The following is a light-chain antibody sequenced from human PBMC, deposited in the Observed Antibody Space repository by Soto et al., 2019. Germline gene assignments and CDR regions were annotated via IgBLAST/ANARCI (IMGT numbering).Light chain of an antibody. CDR2: AAA. Sequence: IQITQSPCSLSASVGDIVTITCRASQSIGSHLNWYQHRPGKAPKLLIYAAASLQSGVPAGFSGSGAGTDFTPTISSLQPDDLSTYYGQHPYSYPLPFGGGTKV. CDR3: QHPYSYPLP. V-gene: IGKV1-39*01. J-gene: IGKJ4*01. CDR1: QSIGSH.